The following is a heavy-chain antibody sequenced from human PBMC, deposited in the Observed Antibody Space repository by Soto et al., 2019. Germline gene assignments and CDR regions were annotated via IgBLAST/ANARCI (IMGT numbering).Heavy chain of an antibody. Sequence: PSETLSLTCTVSGGSISSSIYYWGWIRHPPGNGLEWIGSIYYIGSTYYNPSLKSRVTISVDTSKNQFSLKLSSVTAADTAVYYCARPLSAYCTNGVCYQNNWFDPWGQGTMVTV. J-gene: IGHJ5*02. V-gene: IGHV4-39*01. CDR1: GGSISSSIYY. CDR2: IYYIGST. D-gene: IGHD2-8*01. CDR3: ARPLSAYCTNGVCYQNNWFDP.